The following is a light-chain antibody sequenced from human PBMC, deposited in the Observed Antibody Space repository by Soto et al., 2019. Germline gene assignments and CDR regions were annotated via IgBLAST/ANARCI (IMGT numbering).Light chain of an antibody. Sequence: ENVLTQSPGTLSLSPGERATLSCRASQTVSSYLTWYQQRPGQAPRLLISGAYRRATGIPDRFSGSGSGTDITLTISRLEPEDFALYYCQQYGTSPITFGQGTRLEIK. V-gene: IGKV3-20*01. CDR1: QTVSSY. CDR2: GAY. J-gene: IGKJ5*01. CDR3: QQYGTSPIT.